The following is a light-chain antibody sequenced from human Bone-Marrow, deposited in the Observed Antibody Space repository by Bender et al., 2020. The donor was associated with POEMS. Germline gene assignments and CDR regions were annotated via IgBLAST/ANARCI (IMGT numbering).Light chain of an antibody. CDR2: ESA. Sequence: SDDLTQPPSVSVSPGQTATITCSGDGLANKDICWYQKKSGQSPVLVIFESAMRPSGIPERFSGSSSGNTATLTISGTQVVDEADYYCQAWHWTTVIFGGGTKLTVL. V-gene: IGLV3-1*01. CDR3: QAWHWTTVI. CDR1: GLANKD. J-gene: IGLJ2*01.